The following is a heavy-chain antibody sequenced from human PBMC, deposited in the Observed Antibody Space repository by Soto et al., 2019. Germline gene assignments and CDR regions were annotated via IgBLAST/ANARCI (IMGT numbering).Heavy chain of an antibody. Sequence: QITLKESGPTLVKPTQTLTLTCSVFGFSLSTSGVGVGWIRQPPGKSLELLALIYWDDDKRYSPSLKIRLTITKDTPKNQVVLTMTNMDPVDTATYYCAQTIYSYGWYYFDYWGKGTILTVSS. D-gene: IGHD5-18*01. V-gene: IGHV2-5*02. CDR1: GFSLSTSGVG. CDR2: IYWDDDK. J-gene: IGHJ4*02. CDR3: AQTIYSYGWYYFDY.